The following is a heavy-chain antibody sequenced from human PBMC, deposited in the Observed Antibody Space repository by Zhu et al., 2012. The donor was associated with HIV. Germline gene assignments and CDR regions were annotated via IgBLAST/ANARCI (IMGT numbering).Heavy chain of an antibody. J-gene: IGHJ3*02. Sequence: EVQLLESGGDLVQPGESLRLSCAASGFTFSSYAMSWVRQAPGKGLDWVSIITANGDNTYYADAVKGRFTISRDDSRNTLYLQMSSLRGDDTALYYCVKDRGVTKRGAYDPYGFDIVGPRDNGHRLF. V-gene: IGHV3-23*01. CDR1: GFTFSSYA. CDR2: ITANGDNT. D-gene: IGHD2-21*02. CDR3: VKDRGVTKRGAYDPYGFDI.